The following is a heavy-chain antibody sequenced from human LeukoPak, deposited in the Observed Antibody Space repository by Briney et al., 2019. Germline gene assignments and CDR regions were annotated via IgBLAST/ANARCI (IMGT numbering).Heavy chain of an antibody. CDR1: GFTFSSYW. D-gene: IGHD3-10*01. CDR3: AKDREVDYYGSGSYSEGFDY. Sequence: TGGSLRLSCAASGFTFSSYWMSWVRQAPGKGLEWVANIKQDGSEKYYVDSVKGRFTISRDNSKNTLYLQMNSLRAEDTAVYYCAKDREVDYYGSGSYSEGFDYWGQGTLVTVSS. V-gene: IGHV3-7*03. CDR2: IKQDGSEK. J-gene: IGHJ4*02.